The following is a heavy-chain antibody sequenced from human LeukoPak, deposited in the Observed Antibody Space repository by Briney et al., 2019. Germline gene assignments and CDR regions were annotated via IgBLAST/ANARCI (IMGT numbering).Heavy chain of an antibody. CDR2: IYSGSST. D-gene: IGHD6-19*01. CDR1: GFTVSSNY. Sequence: GGSLRLSCAASGFTVSSNYMSWVRQAPGKGLEWVSVIYSGSSTYYADSVKGRFTISRDNSKNTLYLQMNSLRAEDTAVYYCARDASTSGWYTSNNGDYYGMDVWGQGTTVIVSS. J-gene: IGHJ6*02. V-gene: IGHV3-53*01. CDR3: ARDASTSGWYTSNNGDYYGMDV.